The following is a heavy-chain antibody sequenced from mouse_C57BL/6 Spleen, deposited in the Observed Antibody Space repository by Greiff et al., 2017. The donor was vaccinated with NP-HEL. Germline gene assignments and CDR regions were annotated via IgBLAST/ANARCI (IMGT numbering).Heavy chain of an antibody. CDR2: IYPGDGDT. Sequence: QVQLQQSGPELVKPGASVKISCKASGYAFSSSWMNWVKQRPGKGLEWIGRIYPGDGDTNYNGKFKGKATLTADKSSSTAYMQLSSLTSEDSAVYFCARSGYGYDGYWYFDVWGTGTTVTVSS. CDR3: ARSGYGYDGYWYFDV. CDR1: GYAFSSSW. V-gene: IGHV1-82*01. D-gene: IGHD2-2*01. J-gene: IGHJ1*03.